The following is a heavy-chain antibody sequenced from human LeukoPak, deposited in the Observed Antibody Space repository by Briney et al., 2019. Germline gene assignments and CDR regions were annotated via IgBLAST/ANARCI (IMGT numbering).Heavy chain of an antibody. CDR2: ISSSSSYI. Sequence: GGSLRLSCAASGFTFSSYSMNWVRQAPGKGLEWVSSISSSSSYIYYADSVKGRFTISRDNSKNTLSLQMSSLRAEDTAVYYCARDFGSSWYIDYWGQGTLVTVSS. J-gene: IGHJ4*02. CDR1: GFTFSSYS. D-gene: IGHD6-13*01. CDR3: ARDFGSSWYIDY. V-gene: IGHV3-21*04.